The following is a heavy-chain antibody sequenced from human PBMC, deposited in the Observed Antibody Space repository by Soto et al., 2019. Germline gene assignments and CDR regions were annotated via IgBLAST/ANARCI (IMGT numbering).Heavy chain of an antibody. CDR1: GFTVSSNY. Sequence: EVQLVESGGGLVQPGGSLRLSCAASGFTVSSNYMSWVRQAPGKGLEWVSVIYSGGSTYYADSVKGRFTISRHNSKNTLYLQMNSLRAEDTAVYYCARGTGYTPNWFDPWGQGTLGTVSS. CDR2: IYSGGST. J-gene: IGHJ5*02. V-gene: IGHV3-53*04. CDR3: ARGTGYTPNWFDP. D-gene: IGHD6-13*01.